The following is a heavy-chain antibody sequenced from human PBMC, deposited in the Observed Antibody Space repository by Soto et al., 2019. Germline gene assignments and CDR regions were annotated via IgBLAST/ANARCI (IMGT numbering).Heavy chain of an antibody. CDR2: INPATGAA. V-gene: IGHV1-2*02. CDR3: ARGGGVGVAGSAAFDM. D-gene: IGHD3-3*01. CDR1: GYPVTAYY. J-gene: IGHJ3*02. Sequence: QLHLVQSGAVVKKPGASVTVSCSASGYPVTAYYMHWVRQAPGRGLEWMGGINPATGAAKYTQTSQGRVNMTRDTSTSTVFMELSGLTSEDTAVFYCARGGGVGVAGSAAFDMWGQGTVVTVSS.